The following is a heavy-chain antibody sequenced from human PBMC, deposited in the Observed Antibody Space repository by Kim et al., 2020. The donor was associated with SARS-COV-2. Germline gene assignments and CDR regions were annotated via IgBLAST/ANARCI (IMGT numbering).Heavy chain of an antibody. CDR1: GFNFGDHA. V-gene: IGHV3-49*03. D-gene: IGHD3-22*01. Sequence: GGSLRLSCTASGFNFGDHAMSWIRQAPGKGLEWVTFIRSKAYGGTTEYAASVKGRFTVSRDDSRRIAYLNMNSLKVEDTGVYYCNGNYDSSGFIPDYWGQRTLGTVSS. CDR3: NGNYDSSGFIPDY. J-gene: IGHJ4*02. CDR2: IRSKAYGGTT.